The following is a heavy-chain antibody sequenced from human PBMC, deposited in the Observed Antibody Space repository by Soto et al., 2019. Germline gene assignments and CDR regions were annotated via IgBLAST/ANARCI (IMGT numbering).Heavy chain of an antibody. CDR1: GFTFSSYG. V-gene: IGHV3-33*01. Sequence: QVQLVESGGGVVQPGRSLRLSCAASGFTFSSYGMHWVRQAPGKGLEWVAVIWYDGSNKYYADSVKGRFTISRDNYKNTLYLQMNSLRAEDTAVYYCARDADYYDSSGYHYWYFDLWGRGTLVTVSS. CDR2: IWYDGSNK. J-gene: IGHJ2*01. CDR3: ARDADYYDSSGYHYWYFDL. D-gene: IGHD3-22*01.